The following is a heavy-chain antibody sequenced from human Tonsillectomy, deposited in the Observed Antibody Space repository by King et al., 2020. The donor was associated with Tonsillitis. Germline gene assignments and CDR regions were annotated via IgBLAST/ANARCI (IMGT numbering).Heavy chain of an antibody. J-gene: IGHJ4*02. Sequence: VQLVESGAEVKRPGSSVKVSCKASGGTLSSYAISWVRQAPGQGLEWMGRIIPILGIVNYAQKFQGRVTITADKSTSTAYMELSSLPSEDTAVYYCAKFPRKGGPTPGDYWGQGTLVTVSS. CDR3: AKFPRKGGPTPGDY. D-gene: IGHD2-21*01. CDR1: GGTLSSYA. V-gene: IGHV1-69*09. CDR2: IIPILGIV.